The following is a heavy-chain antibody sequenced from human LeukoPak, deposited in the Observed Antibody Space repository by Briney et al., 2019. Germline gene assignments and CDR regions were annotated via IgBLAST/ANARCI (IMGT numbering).Heavy chain of an antibody. CDR3: ARGGIKQLRP. Sequence: SETLSLTCTVSGGSISGYYWSWIRQPPGKGLEWIGEINHSGSTNYNPSLKSRVTISVDTSKNQFSLKLSSVTAADTAVYYCARGGIKQLRPWGQGTLVTVSS. V-gene: IGHV4-34*01. D-gene: IGHD6-13*01. CDR1: GGSISGYY. J-gene: IGHJ5*02. CDR2: INHSGST.